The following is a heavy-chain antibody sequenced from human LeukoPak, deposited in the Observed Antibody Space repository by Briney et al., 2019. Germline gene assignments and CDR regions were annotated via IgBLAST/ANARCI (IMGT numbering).Heavy chain of an antibody. Sequence: GGALRLSCAASGFIFSIYRRNWVRQAPGKGPEWVAYIHLSGAPIHYAEPVKGRFSIPRDNVNNALDLQIDNLRDEDAGVYYCVRDRGYTRTHPHGHPVFDLWGHGTLVPVSS. CDR1: GFIFSIYR. CDR3: VRDRGYTRTHPHGHPVFDL. J-gene: IGHJ4*03. D-gene: IGHD1-1*01. CDR2: IHLSGAPI. V-gene: IGHV3-48*02.